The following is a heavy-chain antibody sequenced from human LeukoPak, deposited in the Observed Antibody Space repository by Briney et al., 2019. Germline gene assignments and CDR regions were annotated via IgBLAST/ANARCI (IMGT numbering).Heavy chain of an antibody. CDR3: AKSEEEEAFDY. V-gene: IGHV3-30*18. CDR1: GSTFSSYG. J-gene: IGHJ4*02. Sequence: PGGSLRLSCAASGSTFSSYGMHWVRQAPGKGLEWVAVISYDGSNKYYADSVKGRFTISRDNSKNTLYLQMNSLRAEDTAVYYCAKSEEEEAFDYWGQGTLVTVSS. CDR2: ISYDGSNK.